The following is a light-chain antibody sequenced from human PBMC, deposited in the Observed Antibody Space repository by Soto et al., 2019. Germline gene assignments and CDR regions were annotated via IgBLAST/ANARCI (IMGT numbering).Light chain of an antibody. CDR1: DSNIGRNF. J-gene: IGLJ2*01. CDR3: AAWDDSPSGHVV. V-gene: IGLV1-47*01. CDR2: RNT. Sequence: QSALSQPPSASGTPGQTVNILCSGSDSNIGRNFVSWYQQIPGAAPKLLISRNTQRPSGVPARFSGSKSGTSASLAISGLRSEDEADYYCAAWDDSPSGHVVFGGGTQLTVL.